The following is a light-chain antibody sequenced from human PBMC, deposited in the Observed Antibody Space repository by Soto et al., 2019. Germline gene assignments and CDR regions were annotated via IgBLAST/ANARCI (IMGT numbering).Light chain of an antibody. CDR1: QSLVYVNGDTY. CDR3: MQGTHWPYT. J-gene: IGKJ2*01. V-gene: IGKV2-30*01. CDR2: KVS. Sequence: DVVMTQSPLSLPVTLGQPASISCRSSQSLVYVNGDTYLDWFQHRPGQSPRRLVDKVSNRDSGVPDRFSGSGSGPDFTLKISRVEAEDVGFYYCMQGTHWPYTFGQGTKLEIK.